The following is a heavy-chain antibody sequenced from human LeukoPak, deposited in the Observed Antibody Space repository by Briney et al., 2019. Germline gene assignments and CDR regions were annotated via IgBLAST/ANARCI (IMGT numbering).Heavy chain of an antibody. CDR2: IYYSGST. J-gene: IGHJ4*02. V-gene: IGHV4-39*07. D-gene: IGHD1-26*01. CDR1: GGSISSSSYY. CDR3: ARDDRASRVDY. Sequence: TSETLSLTCTVSGGSISSSSYYWGWIRQPPGKGLEWIGSIYYSGSTYYNPSLKSRVTISVDTSKNQFSLKLSSVTAADTAVYYCARDDRASRVDYWGQGTLVTVSS.